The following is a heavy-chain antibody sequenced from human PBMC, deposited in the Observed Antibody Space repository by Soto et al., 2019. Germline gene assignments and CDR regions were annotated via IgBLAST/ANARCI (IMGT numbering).Heavy chain of an antibody. CDR3: AKDGGSVCSGGTCYFQAPDY. D-gene: IGHD2-8*02. Sequence: GSLRLSCAASGFTFSSYAMSWVRQAPGKGLEWVSGIDGSGRNTYYADSVKGRFTISRDNSKNTLSVQMDSLRVEDTALYYCAKDGGSVCSGGTCYFQAPDYWGQGTLVTVSS. J-gene: IGHJ4*02. V-gene: IGHV3-23*01. CDR2: IDGSGRNT. CDR1: GFTFSSYA.